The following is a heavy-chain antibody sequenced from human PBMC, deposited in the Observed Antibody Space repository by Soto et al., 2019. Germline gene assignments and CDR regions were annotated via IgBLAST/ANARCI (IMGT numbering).Heavy chain of an antibody. D-gene: IGHD2-15*01. Sequence: QVQLQQWGAGLLKPSETLSLTCTVYGGSFSGNYWSWIRQPPGMGLEWIGEISHSGSGTNYNPSLKSRVTISVDTSKNQSSLKLSSVTAADTAMYYGARGHLPGGNTFYYDYWGQGTLVTVSS. CDR1: GGSFSGNY. V-gene: IGHV4-34*01. CDR3: ARGHLPGGNTFYYDY. J-gene: IGHJ4*02. CDR2: ISHSGSGT.